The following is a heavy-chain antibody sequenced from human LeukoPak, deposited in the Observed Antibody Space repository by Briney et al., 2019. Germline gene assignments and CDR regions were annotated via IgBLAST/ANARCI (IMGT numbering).Heavy chain of an antibody. Sequence: PSETLSLTCTVSGGFISTYYWSWIRQPPGKGLEWIGFISYSGSTYHNPSLKSRVTMSVDTSKNQFSLNLRSVTAADTAVYYCARDRYSYGFWGQGILVTVFS. CDR3: ARDRYSYGF. J-gene: IGHJ4*02. V-gene: IGHV4-59*01. D-gene: IGHD5-18*01. CDR2: ISYSGST. CDR1: GGFISTYY.